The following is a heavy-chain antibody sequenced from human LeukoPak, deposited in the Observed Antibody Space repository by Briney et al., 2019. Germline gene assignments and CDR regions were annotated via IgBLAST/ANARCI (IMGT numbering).Heavy chain of an antibody. D-gene: IGHD1-1*01. Sequence: SSETLSLTCAVSGVSISSNNWWGWVRQPPGKGLEWIGEIYHSGSPNYNPSLKSRVTISVDKSRNHFSLNLSSVTAADTAVYYCARVNINNWHSCDYWGQGTLVTVSS. V-gene: IGHV4-4*02. J-gene: IGHJ4*02. CDR1: GVSISSNNW. CDR2: IYHSGSP. CDR3: ARVNINNWHSCDY.